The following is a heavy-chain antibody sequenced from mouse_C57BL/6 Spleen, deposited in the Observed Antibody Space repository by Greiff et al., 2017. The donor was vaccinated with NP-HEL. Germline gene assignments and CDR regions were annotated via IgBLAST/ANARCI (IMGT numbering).Heavy chain of an antibody. CDR1: GYTFTDYE. CDR2: IDPETGGT. J-gene: IGHJ4*01. Sequence: VKLQESGAELVRPGASVTLSCKASGYTFTDYEMHWVKQTPVHGLEWIGAIDPETGGTAYNQKFKGKAILTADKSSSTAYMELRSLTSEDSAVYYCTRGNILAMDYWGQGTSVTVSS. CDR3: TRGNILAMDY. V-gene: IGHV1-15*01.